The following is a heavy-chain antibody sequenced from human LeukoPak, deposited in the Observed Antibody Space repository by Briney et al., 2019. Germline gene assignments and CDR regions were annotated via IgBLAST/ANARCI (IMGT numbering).Heavy chain of an antibody. J-gene: IGHJ5*02. V-gene: IGHV4-59*01. Sequence: SETLSLTCTVSGGSISSYYWSWIRQSLGKGLEWIGYIYYSGNTNYNPSLKSRVTISVDTSKNQFSLKLSSVTAADTAVYYCARGPPGGQFDPWGQGTLVTVSS. CDR2: IYYSGNT. D-gene: IGHD3-10*01. CDR1: GGSISSYY. CDR3: ARGPPGGQFDP.